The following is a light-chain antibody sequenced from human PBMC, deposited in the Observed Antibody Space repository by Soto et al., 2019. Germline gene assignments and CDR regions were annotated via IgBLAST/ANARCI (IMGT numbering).Light chain of an antibody. CDR2: DAS. Sequence: EIMLTQSPATLSLSPGERATLSCRASQSVSSYLAWYQQKPGQAPRLLIYDASNRATGIPARFSGSGSGTDFTLTISRLEPEDFAVYYCQQYGSSPWTFGQGTKVEIK. CDR3: QQYGSSPWT. J-gene: IGKJ1*01. V-gene: IGKV3-20*01. CDR1: QSVSSY.